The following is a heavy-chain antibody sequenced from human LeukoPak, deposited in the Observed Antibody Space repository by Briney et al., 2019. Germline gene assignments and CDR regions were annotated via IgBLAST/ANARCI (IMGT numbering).Heavy chain of an antibody. CDR1: GGSISSGGYY. D-gene: IGHD2-15*01. Sequence: TLSLTCTVSGGSISSGGYYWSWIRQHPGKGLEWIGYIYYSGSTYYNPSLKSRVTISVDTSKNQFSLKLSSVTAADTAVYYCAREIGCSGGSCYSRFDYWGQGTLVTVSS. CDR3: AREIGCSGGSCYSRFDY. V-gene: IGHV4-31*03. CDR2: IYYSGST. J-gene: IGHJ4*02.